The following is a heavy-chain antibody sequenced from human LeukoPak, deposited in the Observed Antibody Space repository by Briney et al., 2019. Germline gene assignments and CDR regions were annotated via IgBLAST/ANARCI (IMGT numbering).Heavy chain of an antibody. J-gene: IGHJ4*02. D-gene: IGHD3-16*01. CDR3: ARLRGLGYFDY. V-gene: IGHV4-34*01. Sequence: SETLSLTCAVYGGSFSGYYWSWIRQPPGKGLEWIGEINHSGSTNYNPSLKSRVTISVDTSKNQFSLKLSSVTAADTAVYYCARLRGLGYFDYWGQGTLVTVSS. CDR1: GGSFSGYY. CDR2: INHSGST.